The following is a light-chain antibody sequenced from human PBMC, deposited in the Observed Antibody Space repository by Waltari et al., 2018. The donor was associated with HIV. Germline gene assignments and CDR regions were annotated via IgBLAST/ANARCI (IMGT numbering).Light chain of an antibody. J-gene: IGKJ3*01. V-gene: IGKV1-33*01. Sequence: DIVMTQSPSSLSASIGDRVIITCQASQAIINYLSWFQQKPGKAPKLLIFDASNLETGVPSRFSGSGSGTDFSFTISSLQPEDFGTYYCQQYDTLPFTFGPGTKVEIK. CDR1: QAIINY. CDR3: QQYDTLPFT. CDR2: DAS.